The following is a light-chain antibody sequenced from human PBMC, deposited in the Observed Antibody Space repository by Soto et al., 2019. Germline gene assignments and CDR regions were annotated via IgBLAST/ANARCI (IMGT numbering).Light chain of an antibody. Sequence: DIQMTQSPSSLSASVGDRVTITCRASQGISNYLAWYQQKPGKVPKLLIYAASTLQSGVPSRFSGCGSGTDFTLTISCLQPEDVATYYCQKYNSAPQTFGQGTKVEIK. CDR2: AAS. CDR1: QGISNY. CDR3: QKYNSAPQT. V-gene: IGKV1-27*01. J-gene: IGKJ1*01.